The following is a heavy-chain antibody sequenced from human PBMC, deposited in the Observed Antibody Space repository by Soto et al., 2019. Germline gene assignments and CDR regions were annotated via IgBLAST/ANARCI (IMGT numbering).Heavy chain of an antibody. V-gene: IGHV1-18*01. CDR1: GYTFTSYG. Sequence: ASVKVSCKASGYTFTSYGISWVRQAPGQGLEWMGWINAYNGNTNYAQKFQGWVTMTTDTSISTAYMELSRLRSDDTAVYYCARAGDGYCSGGSCYAYNWFDPWGQGTLVTVSS. CDR2: INAYNGNT. CDR3: ARAGDGYCSGGSCYAYNWFDP. D-gene: IGHD2-15*01. J-gene: IGHJ5*02.